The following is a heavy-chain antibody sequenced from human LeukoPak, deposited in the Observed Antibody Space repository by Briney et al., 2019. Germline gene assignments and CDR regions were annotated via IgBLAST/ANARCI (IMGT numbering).Heavy chain of an antibody. Sequence: GGSLRLSCAASGFNFSPYSMNWVRQAPGKGLEWLSYISDKSDAIYYADSVKGRFTISRDNAKNSLYLHMNSLRDEDTAVYYCARDKPAGYCVDYWGRGTLVTVSS. CDR2: ISDKSDAI. CDR3: ARDKPAGYCVDY. V-gene: IGHV3-48*02. D-gene: IGHD3-9*01. J-gene: IGHJ4*02. CDR1: GFNFSPYS.